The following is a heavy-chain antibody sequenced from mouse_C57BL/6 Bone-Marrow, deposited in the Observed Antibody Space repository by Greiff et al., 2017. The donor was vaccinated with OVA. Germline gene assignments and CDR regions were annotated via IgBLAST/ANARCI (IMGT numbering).Heavy chain of an antibody. Sequence: VKLQQSGAELVRPGASVKLSCKASGYTFTDYYINWVKQRPGQGLEWIARIYPGSGNTYYNEKFKGKATLTAEKSSSTAYMQLSSLTSEDSAVYFCARDGRAMDYWGQGTSVTVSS. CDR2: IYPGSGNT. CDR3: ARDGRAMDY. J-gene: IGHJ4*01. D-gene: IGHD2-3*01. CDR1: GYTFTDYY. V-gene: IGHV1-76*01.